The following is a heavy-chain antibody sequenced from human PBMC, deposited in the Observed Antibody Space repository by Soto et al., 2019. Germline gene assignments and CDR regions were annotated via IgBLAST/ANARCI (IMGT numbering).Heavy chain of an antibody. CDR2: INHSGST. D-gene: IGHD3-3*01. J-gene: IGHJ5*02. V-gene: IGHV4-34*01. CDR3: ARARTIFGVVIILRKPNWFDP. Sequence: SETLSLTCAVYGGSFSGYYWSWIRQPPGKGLEWIGEINHSGSTNYNPSLKSRVTISVDTSKNQFSLKLSSVTAADTAVYYCARARTIFGVVIILRKPNWFDPWGQGTLVTVSS. CDR1: GGSFSGYY.